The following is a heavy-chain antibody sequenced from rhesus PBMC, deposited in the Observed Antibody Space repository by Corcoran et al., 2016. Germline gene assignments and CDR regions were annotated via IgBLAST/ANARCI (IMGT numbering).Heavy chain of an antibody. D-gene: IGHD6-31*01. Sequence: QVQLQESGPGLVKPSETLSLTCAVSGGSISSSYYYWSWIRQAPGKGLEWMGYISCSGSTPSPPSLKSRVTISRDTSKNQFSLKVNSVTAADTAMYYCARRFTSGWFDYWGQGVLVTVSS. CDR1: GGSISSSYYY. CDR3: ARRFTSGWFDY. CDR2: ISCSGST. J-gene: IGHJ4*01. V-gene: IGHV4-122*02.